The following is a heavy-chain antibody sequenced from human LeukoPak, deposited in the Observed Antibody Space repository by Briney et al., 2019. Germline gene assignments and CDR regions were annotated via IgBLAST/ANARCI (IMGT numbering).Heavy chain of an antibody. V-gene: IGHV3-20*04. J-gene: IGHJ4*02. CDR1: GFTFDDYG. CDR3: ARDRGVGKTPPGY. Sequence: PGGSLRLSCAASGFTFDDYGMSWVRQAPGKGVGWGSGIHSDGGSPGSADSVKDRFTIYRDKAKNSLYLQMNSLRAEDTALYYCARDRGVGKTPPGYWGQGTLVTVSS. CDR2: IHSDGGSP. D-gene: IGHD3-10*01.